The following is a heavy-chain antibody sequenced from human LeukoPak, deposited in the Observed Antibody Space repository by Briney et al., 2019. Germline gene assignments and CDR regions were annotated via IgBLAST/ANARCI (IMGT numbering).Heavy chain of an antibody. D-gene: IGHD4-17*01. Sequence: KTSQTLSLTCTVSGGSISSGSYYWSWIRQPAGKGLEWIGRIYTSGSTNYNPSLKSRVTISVDTSKNQFSLKLSSVTAADTAVYYCARAWTTSGDAFDIRGQGTMVTVSS. V-gene: IGHV4-61*02. CDR3: ARAWTTSGDAFDI. CDR2: IYTSGST. J-gene: IGHJ3*02. CDR1: GGSISSGSYY.